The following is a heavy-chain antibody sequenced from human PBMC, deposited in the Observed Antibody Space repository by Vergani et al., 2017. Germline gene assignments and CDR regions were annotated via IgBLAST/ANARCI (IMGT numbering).Heavy chain of an antibody. Sequence: QVQLVQSGAEVKKPGSSVKVSCKASGGTFSSYAISWVRQAPGQGLEWMGRIIPNLGIANYAQKFQGRVTITADKSTSTAYMELSSLRSEDTAVYYCARVAGEIVTGPYYYEGMDVWCEGTTVTVAS. D-gene: IGHD3-9*01. CDR2: IIPNLGIA. CDR3: ARVAGEIVTGPYYYEGMDV. V-gene: IGHV1-69*04. CDR1: GGTFSSYA. J-gene: IGHJ6*04.